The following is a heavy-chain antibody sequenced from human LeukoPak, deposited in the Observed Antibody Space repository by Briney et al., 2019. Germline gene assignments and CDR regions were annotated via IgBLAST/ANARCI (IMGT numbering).Heavy chain of an antibody. V-gene: IGHV3-74*01. D-gene: IGHD3-22*01. CDR1: GFTFGTYW. CDR2: INSDGGTT. J-gene: IGHJ3*02. CDR3: ASFGTMIVVVKADI. Sequence: GGSLRLSCGASGFTFGTYWMHWVRQAPGKGLVWVSGINSDGGTTTYADSVKGRFTISRDNSKNTLYLQMNSLRAEDTAVYYCASFGTMIVVVKADIWGQGTMVTVSS.